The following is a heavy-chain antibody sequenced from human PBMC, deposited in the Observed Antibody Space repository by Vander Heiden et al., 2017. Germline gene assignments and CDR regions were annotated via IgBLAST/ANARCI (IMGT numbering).Heavy chain of an antibody. V-gene: IGHV1-24*01. CDR1: GYTLTELS. J-gene: IGHJ4*02. CDR2: FDPEDGET. Sequence: QVQLVQSGAEVKKPGASVKVSCKVSGYTLTELSMHWVRQAPGKGLEWMGGFDPEDGETIYAQKFQGRVTMTEDTSTETAYMELRRLRSEDTAVYYFATDQGGILRSFHWGQGTLVTLYS. CDR3: ATDQGGILRSFH. D-gene: IGHD3-9*01.